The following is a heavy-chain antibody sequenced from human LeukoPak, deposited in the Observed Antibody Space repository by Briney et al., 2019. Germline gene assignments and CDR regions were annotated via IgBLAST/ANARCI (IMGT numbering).Heavy chain of an antibody. V-gene: IGHV3-7*01. CDR2: IKQDGSEK. CDR1: GFTFSSYW. D-gene: IGHD6-6*01. CDR3: ARELLIAARPFDY. Sequence: GGSLRLSCAASGFTFSSYWMSWVRQAPGKGLEWVANIKQDGSEKYYVDSVKGRFTISRDNAKNSLYLQMNSLRAEDTAVYYCARELLIAARPFDYWGQGTLVTVSS. J-gene: IGHJ4*02.